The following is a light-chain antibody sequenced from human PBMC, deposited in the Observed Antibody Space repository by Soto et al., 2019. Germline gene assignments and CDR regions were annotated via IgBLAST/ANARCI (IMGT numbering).Light chain of an antibody. CDR2: DVN. V-gene: IGLV2-14*03. CDR1: GGDVGGYNY. Sequence: QLVLTQPASVSGSPGQSITISCTGTGGDVGGYNYVSWYQQHPGKAPSLLIYDVNNRPSGVSNRFSGSKSGNTASLSISGLQAEDEAEYFCSSYRTISTLVVFGGGTKVTVL. J-gene: IGLJ2*01. CDR3: SSYRTISTLVV.